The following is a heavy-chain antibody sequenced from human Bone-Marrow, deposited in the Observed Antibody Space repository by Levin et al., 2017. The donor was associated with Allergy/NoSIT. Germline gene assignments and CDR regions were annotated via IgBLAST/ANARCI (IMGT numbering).Heavy chain of an antibody. J-gene: IGHJ4*02. CDR3: AREFRSGDPFDS. CDR2: ISHSGST. D-gene: IGHD1-26*01. Sequence: PSQTLSLTCAVSGYSISSGYYWGWIRQPPGQGLDWIATISHSGSTFYSPSLKSRVTISVDTSKNQFSLELSSVTAADTAVYYCAREFRSGDPFDSWGQGTLVTVSS. V-gene: IGHV4-38-2*02. CDR1: GYSISSGYY.